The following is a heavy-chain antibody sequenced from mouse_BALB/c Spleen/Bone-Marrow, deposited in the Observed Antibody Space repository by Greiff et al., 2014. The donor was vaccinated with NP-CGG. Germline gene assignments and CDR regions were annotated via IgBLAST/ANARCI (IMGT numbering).Heavy chain of an antibody. Sequence: VPLKQSGPELVKPGASMQISCKASGYSFTGYTMNWVKQSHGKNLEWIGLINPYNGGTSYNQKFKGKATLTVDKSSSTAYMELLSRTSEDSAVYYCARGDYYGSSSFAYWGQGTLVTVAA. CDR2: INPYNGGT. CDR3: ARGDYYGSSSFAY. CDR1: GYSFTGYT. V-gene: IGHV1-18*01. D-gene: IGHD1-1*01. J-gene: IGHJ3*01.